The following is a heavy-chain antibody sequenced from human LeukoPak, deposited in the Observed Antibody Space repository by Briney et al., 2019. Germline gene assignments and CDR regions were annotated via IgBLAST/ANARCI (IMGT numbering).Heavy chain of an antibody. D-gene: IGHD1-26*01. CDR3: ANQSPGGRSFDY. CDR2: IYWDDDK. J-gene: IGHJ4*02. Sequence: SGPTLVKPTQTLTLTCTFSGFSLTTNGEGVGWIRQPPGKALEWLALIYWDDDKRYSPSLKSRLTITKDTSKNQVVLIMTNMDSVDTATYYCANQSPGGRSFDYWGQGILVTVSS. CDR1: GFSLTTNGEG. V-gene: IGHV2-5*02.